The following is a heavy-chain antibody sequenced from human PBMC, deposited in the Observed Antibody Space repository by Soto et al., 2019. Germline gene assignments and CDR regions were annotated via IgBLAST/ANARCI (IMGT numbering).Heavy chain of an antibody. D-gene: IGHD3-22*01. CDR2: ISSTASHI. J-gene: IGHJ4*02. CDR1: GFTFSNYE. Sequence: GGSLRLSCAASGFTFSNYEMSWVRQAPGKGLEWISYISSTASHIYYADSVKGRVTISRDNAKNSLYLQMNSLRVEDTAVYYCARENYDISGYFLDYWGQGSLVTVSS. V-gene: IGHV3-48*03. CDR3: ARENYDISGYFLDY.